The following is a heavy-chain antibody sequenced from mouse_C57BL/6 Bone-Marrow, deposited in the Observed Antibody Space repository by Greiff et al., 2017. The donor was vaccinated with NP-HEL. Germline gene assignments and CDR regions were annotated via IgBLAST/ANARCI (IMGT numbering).Heavy chain of an antibody. D-gene: IGHD3-2*02. J-gene: IGHJ2*01. V-gene: IGHV1-81*01. CDR2: IYPRSGNT. CDR1: GYTFTSYG. Sequence: QVQLQQSGAELARPGASVKLSCKASGYTFTSYGISWVKQRTGQGLVWIGEIYPRSGNTYYNEKFKGKATLTADKSSSTAYMELRSLTSDDSAVYFCARSSSGCDYWGQGTTLTVSS. CDR3: ARSSSGCDY.